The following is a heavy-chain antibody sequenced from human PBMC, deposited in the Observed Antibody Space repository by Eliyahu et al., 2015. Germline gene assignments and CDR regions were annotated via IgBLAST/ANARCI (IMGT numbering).Heavy chain of an antibody. V-gene: IGHV3-33*01. CDR1: GFTFSSYG. CDR3: ARGNSNYYPEYYYYGMDV. J-gene: IGHJ6*02. D-gene: IGHD4-11*01. Sequence: QVQLVESGGGVVQPGRSLRLSCAASGFTFSSYGMHWVRQAPGKGLEWVAVIWYDGSNKYYADSVKGRFTISRDNSKNTLYLQMNSLRAEDTAVYYCARGNSNYYPEYYYYGMDVWGQGTTVTVSS. CDR2: IWYDGSNK.